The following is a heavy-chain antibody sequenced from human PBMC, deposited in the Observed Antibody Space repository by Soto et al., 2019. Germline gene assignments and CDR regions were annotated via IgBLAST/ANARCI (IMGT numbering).Heavy chain of an antibody. V-gene: IGHV1-46*01. CDR2: IRPSGGRT. Sequence: QVDLVQSGAEVKKPGASVKVSCKASGYTFTNYYIHWVRQAPGQGLEWLGIIRPSGGRTEYAQRFQGRVTMTRDTSTSTVYMELTSLTSEDTAVYYCAREPNESYYFDYWGQGTLVTVSS. J-gene: IGHJ4*02. CDR1: GYTFTNYY. CDR3: AREPNESYYFDY. D-gene: IGHD5-18*01.